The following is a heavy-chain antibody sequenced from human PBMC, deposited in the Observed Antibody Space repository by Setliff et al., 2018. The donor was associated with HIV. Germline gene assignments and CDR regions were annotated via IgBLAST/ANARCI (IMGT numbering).Heavy chain of an antibody. CDR2: IYYSGST. V-gene: IGHV4-39*01. D-gene: IGHD2-15*01. CDR3: AMSYCSSGSCYPKDAFDI. J-gene: IGHJ3*02. Sequence: PSETLSLTCAVYGGSFSGYYWGWIRQPPGKGLEWIGSIYYSGSTYYNPSLKSRVTISVDTSENQLSLHLSSVTAADTAVYYCAMSYCSSGSCYPKDAFDIWGQGTMVTVSS. CDR1: GGSFSGYY.